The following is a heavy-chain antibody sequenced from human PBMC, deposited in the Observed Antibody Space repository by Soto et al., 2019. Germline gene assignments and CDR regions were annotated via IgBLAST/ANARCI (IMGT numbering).Heavy chain of an antibody. CDR3: ARQQRGDSGEDGRDV. Sequence: GESLKISCKGSGYSFTSYWIGWVRQMPGKGLEWMGIIYPGDSDTRYSPSFQGQVTISADKSISTAYLQWSSLKASDTAMYYCARQQRGDSGEDGRDVGGKGTRATVSS. V-gene: IGHV5-51*01. D-gene: IGHD6-25*01. CDR1: GYSFTSYW. J-gene: IGHJ6*04. CDR2: IYPGDSDT.